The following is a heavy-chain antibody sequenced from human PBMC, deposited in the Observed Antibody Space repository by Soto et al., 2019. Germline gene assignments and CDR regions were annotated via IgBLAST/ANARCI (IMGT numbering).Heavy chain of an antibody. Sequence: SETLSLTCAVYGGSFSGYYWSWIRQPPGKGLEWIGEINHSGSTNYNPSLKSRVTISVDTSKNQFSLKLSSVTAADTAVYYCARIVVVPAATPNYYYYYYYMDVWGKGTTVTVSS. D-gene: IGHD2-2*01. V-gene: IGHV4-34*01. J-gene: IGHJ6*03. CDR2: INHSGST. CDR3: ARIVVVPAATPNYYYYYYYMDV. CDR1: GGSFSGYY.